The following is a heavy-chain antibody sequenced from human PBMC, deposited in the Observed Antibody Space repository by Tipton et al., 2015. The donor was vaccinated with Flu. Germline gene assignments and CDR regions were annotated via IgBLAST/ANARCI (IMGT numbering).Heavy chain of an antibody. V-gene: IGHV3-30*18. CDR2: ISYDGSNK. Sequence: CAASGFTFSSYGMHWVRQAPGKGLEWVAVISYDGSNKYYADSVKGRFTISRDNSKNTLYLQMNSLRAEDTAVYYCAKGDHYDFWSGYYTDFDYWGQGTLVAVSS. CDR3: AKGDHYDFWSGYYTDFDY. CDR1: GFTFSSYG. D-gene: IGHD3-3*01. J-gene: IGHJ4*02.